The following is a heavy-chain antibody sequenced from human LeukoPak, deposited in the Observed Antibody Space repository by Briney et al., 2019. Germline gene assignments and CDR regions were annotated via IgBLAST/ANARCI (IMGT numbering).Heavy chain of an antibody. J-gene: IGHJ4*02. D-gene: IGHD3-16*01. CDR2: IHYSGST. CDR3: AREYVELGRSSEPYFDY. CDR1: GGSISGYY. Sequence: SETLSLTCIVSGGSISGYYWSRIRQPPGKGLEWIGYIHYSGSTSYNPSLKSRVTISVDTSKNQFSLKLNSVTAADTAMYYCAREYVELGRSSEPYFDYWGQGTLVTVSS. V-gene: IGHV4-59*01.